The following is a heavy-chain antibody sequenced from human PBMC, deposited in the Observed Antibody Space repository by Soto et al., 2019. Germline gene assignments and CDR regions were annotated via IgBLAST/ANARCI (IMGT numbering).Heavy chain of an antibody. CDR1: GFTFSSYT. D-gene: IGHD2-15*01. V-gene: IGHV3-23*01. CDR3: AKDGGSSYYYYMDV. CDR2: IGSSGGNT. Sequence: EVQLLESGGGLVQPGGSLRLSCAASGFTFSSYTMTWVRQAPGKGLEWVAAIGSSGGNTDYADSVKGRLTISRDNSKNTLYLQMSSLRAEDTAVYYCAKDGGSSYYYYMDVWGKWTTLTVSS. J-gene: IGHJ6*03.